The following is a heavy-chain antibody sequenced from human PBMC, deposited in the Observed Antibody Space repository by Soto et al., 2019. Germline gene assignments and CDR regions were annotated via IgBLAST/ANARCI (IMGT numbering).Heavy chain of an antibody. CDR1: GGSFSGYY. V-gene: IGHV4-34*01. Sequence: SETLSLTCAVYGGSFSGYYWSWIRQHPGKELEWIGEINHSGSTNYNPSLKSRVTISVDTSKNQFSLKLSSVTAADTAVYYCARGGWLVGYAFEIWGQGTMVTVSS. CDR2: INHSGST. CDR3: ARGGWLVGYAFEI. J-gene: IGHJ3*02. D-gene: IGHD6-19*01.